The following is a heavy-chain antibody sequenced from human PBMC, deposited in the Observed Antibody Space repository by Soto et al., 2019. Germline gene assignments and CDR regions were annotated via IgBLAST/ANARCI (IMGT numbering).Heavy chain of an antibody. V-gene: IGHV4-34*01. CDR3: ARGEVVVVPAAKGYYYYGMDV. Sequence: SETLSLTCAVYCGSFSGYYWSWIRQPPWKGLEWIGEINHSGSTNYNPSLKSRVTISVDTSKKQFSLKLSSVTAADTAVYYCARGEVVVVPAAKGYYYYGMDVWGQGSTVTVSS. J-gene: IGHJ6*02. CDR1: CGSFSGYY. D-gene: IGHD2-2*01. CDR2: INHSGST.